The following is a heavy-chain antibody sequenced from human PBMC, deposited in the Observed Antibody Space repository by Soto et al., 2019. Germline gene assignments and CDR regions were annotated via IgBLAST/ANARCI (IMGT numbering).Heavy chain of an antibody. Sequence: SETLSLTCTVSGGSITNYYWSWIRQPAGKGLEWIGRIYTKERTNYNLSFRNRVTMSVDTSKSQFSLKLDAVTAADTALYYCARDDYKDGGNNWFDPWGQGTLVTVSS. CDR3: ARDDYKDGGNNWFDP. D-gene: IGHD3-16*01. CDR2: IYTKERT. CDR1: GGSITNYY. J-gene: IGHJ5*02. V-gene: IGHV4-4*07.